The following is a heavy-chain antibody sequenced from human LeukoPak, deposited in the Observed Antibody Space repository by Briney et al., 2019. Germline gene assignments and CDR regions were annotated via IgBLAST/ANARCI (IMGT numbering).Heavy chain of an antibody. Sequence: SVKVSCKASGGSFSDYSISWVRQAPGQGLEWMGRIIAILDTAHYAQKFQGRFTITADKSTTTVYMELSSLRSDDTAVYYCVRSGYDYDWFDPWGQRTLVTVST. CDR3: VRSGYDYDWFDP. V-gene: IGHV1-69*08. CDR2: IIAILDTA. D-gene: IGHD5-12*01. J-gene: IGHJ5*02. CDR1: GGSFSDYS.